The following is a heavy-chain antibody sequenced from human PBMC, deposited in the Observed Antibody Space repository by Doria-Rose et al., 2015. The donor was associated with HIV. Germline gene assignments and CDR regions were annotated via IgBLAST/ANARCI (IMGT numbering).Heavy chain of an antibody. Sequence: QESGPVLVKPTETLTLTCTVSGVSLSSPGMGVSWIRQPPGKALEWLANIVSDDERAYKTSLKSRLTISRVTSKSQVVLTMADMYPVDTATYYCARIKSSRWYHKYYFDFWGQGTLVIVSA. D-gene: IGHD6-13*01. J-gene: IGHJ4*02. V-gene: IGHV2-26*01. CDR3: ARIKSSRWYHKYYFDF. CDR1: GVSLSSPGMG. CDR2: IVSDDER.